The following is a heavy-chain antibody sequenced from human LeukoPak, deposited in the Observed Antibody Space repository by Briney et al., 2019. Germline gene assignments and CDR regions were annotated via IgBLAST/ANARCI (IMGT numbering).Heavy chain of an antibody. J-gene: IGHJ6*03. CDR1: GDSIRKYY. Sequence: SETLSLTCGVSGDSIRKYYWTWIRQPPGKGLEWIGQIYYSGTTNYNPSLKNRLIISVDTSKNQFSLKLSSVTAADTAVYYCARGKNTYYYMDVWGKGTTVTVSS. CDR2: IYYSGTT. CDR3: ARGKNTYYYMDV. V-gene: IGHV4-59*12.